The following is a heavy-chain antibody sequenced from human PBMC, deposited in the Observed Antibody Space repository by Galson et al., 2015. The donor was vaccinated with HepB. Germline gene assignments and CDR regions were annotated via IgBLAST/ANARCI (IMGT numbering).Heavy chain of an antibody. Sequence: SVKVSCKASGGTFSSYAISWVRQAPGQGLEWMGGIIPIFGTANYAQKFQGRVTITADESTSTAYMELSSLRSEDTAVYYCARVGYSYGYTAPFDYWGQGTLVTVSS. J-gene: IGHJ4*02. CDR3: ARVGYSYGYTAPFDY. V-gene: IGHV1-69*13. D-gene: IGHD5-18*01. CDR2: IIPIFGTA. CDR1: GGTFSSYA.